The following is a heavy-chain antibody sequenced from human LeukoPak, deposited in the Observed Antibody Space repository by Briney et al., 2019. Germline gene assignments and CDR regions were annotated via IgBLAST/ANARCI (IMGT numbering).Heavy chain of an antibody. J-gene: IGHJ3*02. CDR1: GFTFSSYA. CDR2: ISYDGSNK. V-gene: IGHV3-30*04. D-gene: IGHD1-26*01. CDR3: ARGWELLTFWAFDI. Sequence: GGSLRLSCAASGFTFSSYAMHWVRQAPGKGLEWVAVISYDGSNKYYADSVKGRFTISRDNSKNTLYLQMNSLRAEDTAVCYCARGWELLTFWAFDIWGQGTMVTVSS.